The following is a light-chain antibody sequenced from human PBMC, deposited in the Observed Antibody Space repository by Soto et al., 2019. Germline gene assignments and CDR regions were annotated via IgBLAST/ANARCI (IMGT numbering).Light chain of an antibody. CDR3: QQFSSYPLT. CDR1: QTVRNNY. J-gene: IGKJ4*01. V-gene: IGKV3-20*01. CDR2: DAS. Sequence: EVMMTQSPGTLSLSPGERATLSCRASQTVRNNYLALYQQKPGQAPRLLIYDASSRATGIPDRFSGGGSGTDFTLTISRLEPEDFAVYYCQQFSSYPLTFGGGTKVDNK.